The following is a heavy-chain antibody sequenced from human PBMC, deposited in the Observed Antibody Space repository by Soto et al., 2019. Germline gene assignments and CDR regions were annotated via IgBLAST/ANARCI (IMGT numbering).Heavy chain of an antibody. V-gene: IGHV3-23*01. CDR1: GFTFSSYA. D-gene: IGHD6-13*01. CDR3: ARHSGSWVYYYGMDV. J-gene: IGHJ6*02. Sequence: GGSLRLSCAASGFTFSSYAMSWVRQAPGKGLEWVSAISGSGGSTYYADSVKGRFTISRDNSKNTLYLQMNSLRAEDTAVYYCARHSGSWVYYYGMDVWGQGTTVTVSS. CDR2: ISGSGGST.